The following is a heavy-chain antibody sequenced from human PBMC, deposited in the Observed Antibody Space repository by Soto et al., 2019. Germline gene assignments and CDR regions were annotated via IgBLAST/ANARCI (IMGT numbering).Heavy chain of an antibody. D-gene: IGHD6-6*01. J-gene: IGHJ5*02. CDR1: GYTFTSYG. Sequence: ASVKVSCKASGYTFTSYGISWVRQAPGQGLEWMGWISAYNGNTNYAQKLQSRVTMTTATSTSTAYMELRSLRSDDTAVYYCAREGGRNMGAAPPLLLDPWGQGTLVTVSS. V-gene: IGHV1-18*04. CDR3: AREGGRNMGAAPPLLLDP. CDR2: ISAYNGNT.